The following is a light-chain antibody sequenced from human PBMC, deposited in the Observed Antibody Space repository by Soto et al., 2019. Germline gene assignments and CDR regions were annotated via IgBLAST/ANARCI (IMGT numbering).Light chain of an antibody. CDR2: GAS. Sequence: EIVMTQSPATLSVSPGEGATLSCRASQTVTNNLAWYQQKPGQAPRLIIYGASTRATGIPARFSGSGSGTEFTLTICSLQSEDFAVYYCQQYNNWTRTFGQGTKVEIK. V-gene: IGKV3-15*01. CDR3: QQYNNWTRT. CDR1: QTVTNN. J-gene: IGKJ1*01.